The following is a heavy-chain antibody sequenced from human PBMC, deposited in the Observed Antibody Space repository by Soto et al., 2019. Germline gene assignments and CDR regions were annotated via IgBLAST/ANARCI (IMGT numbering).Heavy chain of an antibody. Sequence: EVQLVESGGDLVQPGGSLRLSCAASGFSFSTFWMHWVRQAPGKGLVWVSRINPEETTTTYADSVRGRFTISRDNAKNTLYLQMNSLRADDAAVYYCARGGLEPVDYWGQGTFVTGFS. J-gene: IGHJ4*02. CDR2: INPEETTT. V-gene: IGHV3-74*01. CDR3: ARGGLEPVDY. D-gene: IGHD2-2*01. CDR1: GFSFSTFW.